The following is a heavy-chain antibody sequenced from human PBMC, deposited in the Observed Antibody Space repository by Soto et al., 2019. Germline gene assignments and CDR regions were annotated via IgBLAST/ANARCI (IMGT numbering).Heavy chain of an antibody. Sequence: CWSYGVLQAPGKGLEWVANINQDGREKYFVDSVKGRFTISRDNAKNSLFLQMNSLRAEDTAVYYCARLMHGGATDYWGLGTLVTVSS. V-gene: IGHV3-7*03. CDR2: INQDGREK. J-gene: IGHJ4*02. CDR1: CW. CDR3: ARLMHGGATDY. D-gene: IGHD1-26*01.